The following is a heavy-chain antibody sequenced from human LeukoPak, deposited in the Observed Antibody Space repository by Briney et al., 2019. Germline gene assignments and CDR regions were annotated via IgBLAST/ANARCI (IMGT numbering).Heavy chain of an antibody. CDR1: GGSISSYY. CDR3: ARGLAVYGGNSGVYFDY. CDR2: IYYSGST. D-gene: IGHD4-23*01. V-gene: IGHV4-59*01. J-gene: IGHJ4*02. Sequence: SETLSLTCTVSGGSISSYYWSWIRQPPGKGLEWIGYIYYSGSTNYNPSLKSRVTISVDTPKNQFSLKLSSVTAADTAVYYCARGLAVYGGNSGVYFDYWGQGTLVTVSS.